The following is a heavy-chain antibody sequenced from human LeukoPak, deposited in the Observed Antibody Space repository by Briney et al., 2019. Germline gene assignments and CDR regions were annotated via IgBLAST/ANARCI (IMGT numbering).Heavy chain of an antibody. CDR2: ISAYNGNT. Sequence: ASVKVSCKASGYTFTSYGISWVRQAPGQGLEWMGWISAYNGNTNYAQKLQGRVTMTTDTSTSTAYMELRSLRSDDTAVYYCARDLGGFYVWGSSHFDYWGQGTLVTVSS. D-gene: IGHD3-16*01. CDR1: GYTFTSYG. CDR3: ARDLGGFYVWGSSHFDY. V-gene: IGHV1-18*01. J-gene: IGHJ4*02.